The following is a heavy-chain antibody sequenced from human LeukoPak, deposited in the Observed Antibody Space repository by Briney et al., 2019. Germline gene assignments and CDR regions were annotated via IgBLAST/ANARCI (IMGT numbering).Heavy chain of an antibody. CDR2: INPYSGGT. D-gene: IGHD6-19*01. CDR3: ATLRRSGWYIGD. V-gene: IGHV1-2*02. J-gene: IGHJ4*02. Sequence: RASVKVSCKASGYIFSDYYMHWVRQAPGQGLEWMGWINPYSGGTNYAEKFQGRVTMTRDTSMTTAYMELSSLRSDDTAMYYCATLRRSGWYIGDWGQGTLVTVSS. CDR1: GYIFSDYY.